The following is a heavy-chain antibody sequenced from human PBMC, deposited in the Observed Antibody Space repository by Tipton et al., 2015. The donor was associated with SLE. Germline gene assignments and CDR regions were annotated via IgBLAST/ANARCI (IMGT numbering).Heavy chain of an antibody. CDR3: ASSTSGDSSPNAFDI. V-gene: IGHV1-2*02. CDR1: GYTFTGYY. CDR2: INPDSGDT. D-gene: IGHD6-19*01. J-gene: IGHJ3*02. Sequence: QLVQSGAEVKKPGASVKVSCKASGYTFTGYYIHWVRQAPGQGLEWMGWINPDSGDTSYAQKFQGRVTMTRDTSRSTAYMEMSRVRSDDTAVYYCASSTSGDSSPNAFDIWGQGTMVTVSS.